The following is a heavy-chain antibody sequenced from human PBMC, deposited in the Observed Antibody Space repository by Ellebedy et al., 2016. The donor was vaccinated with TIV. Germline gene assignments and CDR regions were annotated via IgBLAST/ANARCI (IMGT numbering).Heavy chain of an antibody. CDR1: GFHFSSYD. Sequence: GESLKISCAASGFHFSSYDVNWVRQAPGRGLEWLSYISSSGSTTKYADSVKGPFTISRDNAKNSLYLQMNSLRAEGTAVYYCARDDSSGYPRYFDYWGQGTLVTVSS. D-gene: IGHD3-22*01. J-gene: IGHJ4*02. CDR3: ARDDSSGYPRYFDY. CDR2: ISSSGSTT. V-gene: IGHV3-48*03.